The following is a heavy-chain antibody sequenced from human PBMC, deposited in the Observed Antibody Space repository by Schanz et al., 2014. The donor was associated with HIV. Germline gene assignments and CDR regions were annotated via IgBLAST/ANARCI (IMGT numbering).Heavy chain of an antibody. CDR3: AREGVTGYIDF. J-gene: IGHJ4*02. D-gene: IGHD6-13*01. CDR2: INYSGSSK. V-gene: IGHV3-11*01. Sequence: QVQLVESGGGLVKPGGSLRLSCAASGFTLSDYYVSWIRHVPGKGLESISSINYSGSSKSYADSVKGRFAISRDNAMNSLFLQMNSLRAEDTAIYYCAREGVTGYIDFWGQGTPVIVSS. CDR1: GFTLSDYY.